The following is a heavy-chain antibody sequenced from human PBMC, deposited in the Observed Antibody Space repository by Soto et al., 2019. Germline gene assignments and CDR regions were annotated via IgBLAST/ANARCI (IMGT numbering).Heavy chain of an antibody. CDR3: ARSSVEMATIKSDWFDP. CDR2: IIPILGIA. CDR1: GGTFSSYT. Sequence: QVQLVQSGAEVKKPGSSVKVSCKASGGTFSSYTISWVRQAPGQGLEWMGRIIPILGIANYAQKFQGRVTITADESTSTAYMELSSLRSEDTAVYYCARSSVEMATIKSDWFDPWGQGTLVTVSS. D-gene: IGHD5-12*01. J-gene: IGHJ5*02. V-gene: IGHV1-69*02.